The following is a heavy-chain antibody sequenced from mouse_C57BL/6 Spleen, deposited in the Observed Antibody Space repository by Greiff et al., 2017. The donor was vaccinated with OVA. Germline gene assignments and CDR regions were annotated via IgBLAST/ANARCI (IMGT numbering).Heavy chain of an antibody. CDR3: ARDYDGSSYGYCDV. D-gene: IGHD1-1*01. V-gene: IGHV1-55*01. CDR1: GYTFTSYW. CDR2: IYPGSGST. J-gene: IGHJ1*03. Sequence: QVQLQQPGAELVKPGASVKMSCKASGYTFTSYWITWVKQRPGQGLEWIGDIYPGSGSTNYNEKFKSKATLTVYTSSSTASMQLNSLTSKDAAVYYCARDYDGSSYGYCDVWGTGTTGTVSS.